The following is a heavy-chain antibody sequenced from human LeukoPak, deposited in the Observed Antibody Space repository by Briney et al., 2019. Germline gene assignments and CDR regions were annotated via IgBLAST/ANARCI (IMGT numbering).Heavy chain of an antibody. D-gene: IGHD3-16*02. J-gene: IGHJ4*02. Sequence: SVKVSCKASGGTFSSYAISWVRQAPGQGLEWMGGIIPIFGTANYAQKFQGRVTITADESTSTAYMELSSLRSEDTAVYYCARSYDYVWGSYRNYYFDYWGQGTLVTVSS. CDR1: GGTFSSYA. V-gene: IGHV1-69*13. CDR3: ARSYDYVWGSYRNYYFDY. CDR2: IIPIFGTA.